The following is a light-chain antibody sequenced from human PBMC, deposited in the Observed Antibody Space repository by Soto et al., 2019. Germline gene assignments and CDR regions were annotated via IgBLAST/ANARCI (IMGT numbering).Light chain of an antibody. CDR3: LQDINYPWT. CDR2: GAS. J-gene: IGKJ1*01. CDR1: QDISNS. V-gene: IGKV1-39*01. Sequence: DIQMTQSPSSLSASVGDRVTITCRASQDISNSLNWYQQKPGKPPKVLIYGASTLQGGVPSRFSGGGSGTEFTLTISSLQPEDFATYYCLQDINYPWTFGQGTKVEIK.